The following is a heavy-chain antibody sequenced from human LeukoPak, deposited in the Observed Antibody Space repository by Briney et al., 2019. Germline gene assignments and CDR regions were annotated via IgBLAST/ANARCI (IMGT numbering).Heavy chain of an antibody. D-gene: IGHD4-17*01. CDR1: GYSFTSYW. CDR2: IYPGDSDT. J-gene: IGHJ4*02. Sequence: LGESLKISCKGSGYSFTSYWIGWVRQMPGKGLEWMGIIYPGDSDTRYSPSFQGQVTISADKSISTAYPQWSSLKASDTAMYYCARTVLGDYPGTDGTEYWGQGTLVTVSS. V-gene: IGHV5-51*01. CDR3: ARTVLGDYPGTDGTEY.